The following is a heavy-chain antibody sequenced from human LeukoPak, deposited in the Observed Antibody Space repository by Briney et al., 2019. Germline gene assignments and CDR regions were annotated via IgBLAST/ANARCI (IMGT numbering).Heavy chain of an antibody. CDR3: ASLIDWYFDL. CDR1: GFTFSSYE. J-gene: IGHJ2*01. V-gene: IGHV3-48*03. D-gene: IGHD3-16*01. CDR2: ISSSGSTI. Sequence: GGSLRLSCAASGFTFSSYEMNWVRQAPGKGLEWVSYISSSGSTIYYADSVKGRFTVSRDNPRNSLYLQMNSLRADDTAVYYCASLIDWYFDLWGRGTLVTVSS.